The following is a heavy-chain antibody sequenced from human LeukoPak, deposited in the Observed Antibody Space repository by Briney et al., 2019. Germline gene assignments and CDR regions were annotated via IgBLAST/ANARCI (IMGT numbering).Heavy chain of an antibody. CDR3: ARDARRWFGKGYGYLDY. CDR2: ISSSSSYI. Sequence: GGSLRLSCAASGFNFSSYWMHWVRQAPGKGLEWVSSISSSSSYIYYADSVKGRFTISRDNAKNSLDLQMNSLRAEDTAVYYCARDARRWFGKGYGYLDYWGQGTLVTVSS. CDR1: GFNFSSYW. D-gene: IGHD2-15*01. J-gene: IGHJ4*02. V-gene: IGHV3-21*01.